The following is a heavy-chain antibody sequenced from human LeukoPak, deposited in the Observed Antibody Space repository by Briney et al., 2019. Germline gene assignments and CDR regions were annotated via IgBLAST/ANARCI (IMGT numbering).Heavy chain of an antibody. J-gene: IGHJ4*02. CDR3: ARAVPAALLELTFLFPY. V-gene: IGHV4-39*01. CDR2: IYYSGST. CDR1: GGSISSSSYY. Sequence: SETLSLTCTVSGGSISSSSYYWGWIRQPPGKGLEWIGSIYYSGSTYYNPSLKSRVTISVDTSKNQFSLKLSSVTAADTAVYYCARAVPAALLELTFLFPYWSEGTLVTVSS. D-gene: IGHD2-2*01.